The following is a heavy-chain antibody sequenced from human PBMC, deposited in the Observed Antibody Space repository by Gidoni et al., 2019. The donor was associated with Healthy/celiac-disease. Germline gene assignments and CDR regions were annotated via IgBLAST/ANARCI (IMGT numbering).Heavy chain of an antibody. J-gene: IGHJ4*02. CDR2: ISSSGSTI. Sequence: EVQLVESGGGLVQPGGYLRLSCAASGCTFSSYEMNWVRQAPGKGLELVSYISSSGSTIYYAASVKGRFTISRDNAKHSLYLQMNSLRAEYTAVYYCATVYIVATRYSLFDYWCQGTLVPVSS. D-gene: IGHD5-12*01. CDR1: GCTFSSYE. CDR3: ATVYIVATRYSLFDY. V-gene: IGHV3-48*03.